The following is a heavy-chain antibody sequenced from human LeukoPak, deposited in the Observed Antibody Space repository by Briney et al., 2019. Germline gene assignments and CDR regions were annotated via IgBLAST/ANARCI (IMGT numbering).Heavy chain of an antibody. CDR3: ARDWLDGYSYGYSAFDI. CDR2: ISSSSSTI. J-gene: IGHJ3*02. CDR1: GFTFSSYS. V-gene: IGHV3-48*04. D-gene: IGHD5-18*01. Sequence: GGSLRLSCAASGFTFSSYSMNWVRQAPGKGLEWVSYISSSSSTIYYADSVKGRFTISRDNAKNSLYLQMNSLRAEDTAVYYCARDWLDGYSYGYSAFDIWGQGTMVTVSS.